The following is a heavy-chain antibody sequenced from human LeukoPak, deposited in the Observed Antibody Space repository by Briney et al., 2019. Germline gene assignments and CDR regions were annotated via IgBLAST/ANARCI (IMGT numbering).Heavy chain of an antibody. V-gene: IGHV4-34*01. CDR1: GGSFSGYY. Sequence: PSETLSLTCAVYGGSFSGYYWSWIRQPPGKGLEWIGEINHSGSTNYNPSLKSRVTISVDTSKNQFSLKLSSVSAADTAVYYCARHPKQSRRQPYHCSSTSCYNGGYFQHWGQGTLVTVSS. CDR3: ARHPKQSRRQPYHCSSTSCYNGGYFQH. D-gene: IGHD2-2*02. J-gene: IGHJ1*01. CDR2: INHSGST.